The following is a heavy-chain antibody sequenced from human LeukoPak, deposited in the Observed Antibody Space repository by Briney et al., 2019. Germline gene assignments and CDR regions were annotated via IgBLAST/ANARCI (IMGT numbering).Heavy chain of an antibody. V-gene: IGHV4-59*01. CDR1: GGSISSYY. Sequence: PSETLSLTCTVSGGSISSYYWSWIRQSPGKGLEWIGYINYSGSTNYSPSLKSRATISVDTTKNQFSLKLSSVTAADTAVYYCARAQKGGTTYGWFDNWGRGTLVTVSS. CDR3: ARAQKGGTTYGWFDN. D-gene: IGHD3-10*01. J-gene: IGHJ4*02. CDR2: INYSGST.